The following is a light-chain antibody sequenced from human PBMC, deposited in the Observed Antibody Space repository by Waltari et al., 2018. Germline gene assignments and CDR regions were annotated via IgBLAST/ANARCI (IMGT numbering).Light chain of an antibody. CDR1: QIITPY. V-gene: IGKV3-11*01. J-gene: IGKJ1*01. Sequence: EIVLTQSPATLSLSPGESATLPCRASQIITPYFALFQQKPCQAPRPLIYDAINRATGIPARFSGSGSGTDFTLTISSLEPEDFAVYYCQQRNSWPRTFGQGTKVEIK. CDR2: DAI. CDR3: QQRNSWPRT.